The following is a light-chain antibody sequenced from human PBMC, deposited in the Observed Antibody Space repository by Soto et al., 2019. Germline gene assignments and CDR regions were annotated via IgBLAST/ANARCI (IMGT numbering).Light chain of an antibody. Sequence: QSALTQPPSASESPGQSVTISCTGASSGVGGYTFVSWYQQFPGRAPKLLLYEVSMRPSGVPDRFSGSNSGNTAYLTVSGLQPDDEADYYCSSYADRGHLVRFGGGPKLTVL. J-gene: IGLJ2*01. CDR1: SSGVGGYTF. V-gene: IGLV2-8*01. CDR3: SSYADRGHLVR. CDR2: EVS.